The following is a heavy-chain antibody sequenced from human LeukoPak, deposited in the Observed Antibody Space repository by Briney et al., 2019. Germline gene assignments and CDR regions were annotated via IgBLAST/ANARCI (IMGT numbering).Heavy chain of an antibody. V-gene: IGHV6-1*01. Sequence: SQTLSLTCAISGDSVSSNSAAWNWIRQSPSRGLEWLGRTYYRSKWYNDYAVSVKSRITINPDTSKNQFSLQLNSVTPEDTAVYSCERGLYSSGGSPFDYWGRETRVTVSS. CDR3: ERGLYSSGGSPFDY. CDR1: GDSVSSNSAA. D-gene: IGHD6-19*01. CDR2: TYYRSKWYN. J-gene: IGHJ4*02.